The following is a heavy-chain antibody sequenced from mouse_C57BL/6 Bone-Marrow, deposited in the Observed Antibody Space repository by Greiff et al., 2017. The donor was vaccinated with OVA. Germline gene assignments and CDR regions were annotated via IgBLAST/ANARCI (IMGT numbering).Heavy chain of an antibody. CDR2: INPNNGGT. V-gene: IGHV1-18*01. J-gene: IGHJ1*03. CDR3: ARGGGVTTSWYFDV. D-gene: IGHD2-2*01. CDR1: GYTFTDYN. Sequence: VQLKESGPELVKPGASVKIPCKASGYTFTDYNMDWVKQSHGKSLEWIGDINPNNGGTIYNQKFKGKATLTVDKSSSTAYMELRSLTSEDTAVYYFARGGGVTTSWYFDVWGTGTTVTVSS.